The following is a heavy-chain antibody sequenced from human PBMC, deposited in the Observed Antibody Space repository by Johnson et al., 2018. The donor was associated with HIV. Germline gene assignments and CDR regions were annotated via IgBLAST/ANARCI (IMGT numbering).Heavy chain of an antibody. CDR3: GRESTGAGTAFDI. D-gene: IGHD2-8*02. J-gene: IGHJ3*02. Sequence: VQLVESGGGVVQPGGSLRLSCAVSGFTFSNHHMTWVRQAPGKGLEWVANINQDGSDRYYVDSVKGRFTISRDNAQNSLYLQMNSLRAEDTAVYYCGRESTGAGTAFDIWGQGTMVTVSS. CDR2: INQDGSDR. V-gene: IGHV3-7*01. CDR1: GFTFSNHH.